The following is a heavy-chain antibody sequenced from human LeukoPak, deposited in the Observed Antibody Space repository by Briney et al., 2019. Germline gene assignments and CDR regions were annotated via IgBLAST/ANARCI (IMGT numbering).Heavy chain of an antibody. D-gene: IGHD4/OR15-4a*01. J-gene: IGHJ4*02. V-gene: IGHV3-66*04. Sequence: GGSLRLSCAASGFTFSSYSMNWVRQAPGKGLEWVSFIYSDNTHYSDSMKGRFTISRDNSKNNLYLQMNSLTAEDTAVYYCARRAGAYSHPYDYWGQGTLVTVSS. CDR2: IYSDNT. CDR1: GFTFSSYS. CDR3: ARRAGAYSHPYDY.